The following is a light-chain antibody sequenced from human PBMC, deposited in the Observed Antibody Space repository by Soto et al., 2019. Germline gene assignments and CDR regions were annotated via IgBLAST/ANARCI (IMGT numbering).Light chain of an antibody. J-gene: IGLJ3*02. CDR2: EVS. Sequence: QSALTQPDSVSGSPGQSITISCTGTSSDVGGYNYVSWYQQHPGQAPKLMIYEVSNRASGVSNRFSGSKSGNTASLTISGLQAEDEADYYCSSYTSSSTRVFGGGTKLTVL. CDR3: SSYTSSSTRV. V-gene: IGLV2-14*01. CDR1: SSDVGGYNY.